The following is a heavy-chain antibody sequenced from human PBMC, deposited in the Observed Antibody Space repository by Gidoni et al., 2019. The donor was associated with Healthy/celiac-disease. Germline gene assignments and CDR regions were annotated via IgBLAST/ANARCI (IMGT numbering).Heavy chain of an antibody. D-gene: IGHD3-10*01. J-gene: IGHJ4*02. V-gene: IGHV3-30-3*01. CDR3: ARAQIRGDYFDY. CDR2: IAYDGSNK. CDR1: GFTFSSYA. Sequence: VQLVESGGGVVQPGRSLRLSCAASGFTFSSYAMHWVRQAPGKGLGWVAVIAYDGSNKYYADSVKGRFTIYRDNSKNTLYLKMNSRRAEDTAVYYCARAQIRGDYFDYWGQGTLVTVSS.